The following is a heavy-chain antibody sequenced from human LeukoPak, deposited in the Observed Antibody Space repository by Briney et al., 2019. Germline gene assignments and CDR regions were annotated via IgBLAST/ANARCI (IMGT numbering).Heavy chain of an antibody. V-gene: IGHV4-34*01. CDR3: ARAVAGIGSSYTFPQDY. CDR2: INHSGST. J-gene: IGHJ4*02. CDR1: GGSFSGYY. D-gene: IGHD6-19*01. Sequence: SETLSLTCAVYGGSFSGYYWSWIRQPPGKGLEWIGEINHSGSTNYNPPLKSRVTISVDTSKNQFSLKLSSVTAADTAVYYCARAVAGIGSSYTFPQDYWGQGTLVTVSS.